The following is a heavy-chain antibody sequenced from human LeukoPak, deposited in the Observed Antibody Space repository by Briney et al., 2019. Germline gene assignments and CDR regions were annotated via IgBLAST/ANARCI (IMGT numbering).Heavy chain of an antibody. J-gene: IGHJ4*02. CDR3: ARGKTVTNYYDY. CDR2: INHSGST. V-gene: IGHV4-34*01. Sequence: PSETLSLTCAVYGGSFSGYYWSWIRQPPGKGLEWIGVINHSGSTNYNPSLKSRVTISVDTSKNQFSLKLSSVTAADTAVYYCARGKTVTNYYDYWGQGTLVTVSS. CDR1: GGSFSGYY. D-gene: IGHD4-11*01.